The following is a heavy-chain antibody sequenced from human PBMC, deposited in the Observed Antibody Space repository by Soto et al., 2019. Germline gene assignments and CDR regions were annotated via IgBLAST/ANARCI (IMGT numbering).Heavy chain of an antibody. CDR1: GGSFSGYY. CDR2: INHSGST. J-gene: IGHJ4*02. V-gene: IGHV4-34*01. Sequence: SETLSLTCAVYGGSFSGYYWSWIRQPPGKGLEWIGEINHSGSTNYNPSLKSRVTISVDTSKNQFSLKLSSVTAADTAVYYCARGHLYVGIIAAAGTVAFDYWGQGTLVTVSS. D-gene: IGHD6-13*01. CDR3: ARGHLYVGIIAAAGTVAFDY.